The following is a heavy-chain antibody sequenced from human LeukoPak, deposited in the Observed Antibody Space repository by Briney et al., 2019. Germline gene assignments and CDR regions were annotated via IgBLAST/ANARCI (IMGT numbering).Heavy chain of an antibody. CDR1: GFTFSSYW. Sequence: GGSLRLSCAASGFTFSSYWMSWVRQAPGKGLEWVANINQDGNEKYYLDSVKGRFTSSRDNAKNSLYLQMNSLRVEDTAVYYCARQRGYSYGRFDYWGQGTLVTVSS. CDR2: INQDGNEK. D-gene: IGHD5-18*01. V-gene: IGHV3-7*01. CDR3: ARQRGYSYGRFDY. J-gene: IGHJ4*02.